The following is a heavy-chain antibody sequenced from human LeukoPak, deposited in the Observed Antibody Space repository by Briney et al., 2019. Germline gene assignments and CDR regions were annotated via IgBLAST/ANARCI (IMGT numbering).Heavy chain of an antibody. CDR3: TRAASNDYATN. J-gene: IGHJ4*02. Sequence: GGCLRLSCAASGFTVSNSYMGWVRQAPGKGVEWVSMMYAGGGTFYAGSVKGRFTMSRDNSKNTLYLQMDSLRVEDTAIYYCTRAASNDYATNWGQGRLVTVSS. D-gene: IGHD4-17*01. V-gene: IGHV3-53*01. CDR2: MYAGGGT. CDR1: GFTVSNSY.